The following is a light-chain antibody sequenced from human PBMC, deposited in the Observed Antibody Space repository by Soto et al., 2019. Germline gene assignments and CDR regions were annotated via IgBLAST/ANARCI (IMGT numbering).Light chain of an antibody. V-gene: IGLV2-14*01. CDR1: SSDVGAYNY. CDR2: AVS. Sequence: QSALTQPASVSGSPGQSITISCTGTSSDVGAYNYVSWYQQHPGRAPKLVIYAVSSRPSGVSNRFSGSKSDNTASLTISGLQAEDEADYYCISYTNRRMYVFGTGTKVTVL. CDR3: ISYTNRRMYV. J-gene: IGLJ1*01.